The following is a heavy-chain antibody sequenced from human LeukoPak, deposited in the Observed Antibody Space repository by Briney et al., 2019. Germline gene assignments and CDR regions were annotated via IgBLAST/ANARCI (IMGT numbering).Heavy chain of an antibody. CDR3: AKDGAYSSRLNAFDI. Sequence: PGGSLRLSYAASGFTFSSYAMSWVRQAPGKGLEWVSAISGSGGSTYYADSVKGRFTISRDNSKNTLYLQMNSLRAEDTAVYYCAKDGAYSSRLNAFDIWGQGTMVTVSS. CDR1: GFTFSSYA. V-gene: IGHV3-23*01. J-gene: IGHJ3*02. D-gene: IGHD6-13*01. CDR2: ISGSGGST.